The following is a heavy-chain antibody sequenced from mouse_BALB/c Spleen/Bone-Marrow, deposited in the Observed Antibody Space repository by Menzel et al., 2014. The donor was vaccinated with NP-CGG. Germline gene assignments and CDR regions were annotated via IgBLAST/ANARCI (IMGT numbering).Heavy chain of an antibody. D-gene: IGHD3-2*01. Sequence: VHLVESGAELVRPGASVKLSCKALGYTFTDYEIHWVRQTPVHGLEWIGAIHPGSGGTAYNQKFKGKATLTADKYSSTVYMELSSLTSEDSVVYYCARLRQLGLRTIDYWGQGTTLTVSS. CDR2: IHPGSGGT. CDR3: ARLRQLGLRTIDY. V-gene: IGHV1-15*01. J-gene: IGHJ2*01. CDR1: GYTFTDYE.